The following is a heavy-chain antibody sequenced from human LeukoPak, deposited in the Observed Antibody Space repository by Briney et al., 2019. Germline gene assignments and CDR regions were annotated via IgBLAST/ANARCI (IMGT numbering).Heavy chain of an antibody. CDR2: ISGSGGTT. D-gene: IGHD2/OR15-2a*01. Sequence: GGSLRLSCAASGFTFTSHGMNWVRQAPGKGLESVSGISGSGGTTYYADSVKGRFTISRDNSQNTLYLEMSSLRAEDTAVYYCAKGVTFYPPPATNDYWGQGILVTVSS. CDR3: AKGVTFYPPPATNDY. CDR1: GFTFTSHG. V-gene: IGHV3-23*01. J-gene: IGHJ4*02.